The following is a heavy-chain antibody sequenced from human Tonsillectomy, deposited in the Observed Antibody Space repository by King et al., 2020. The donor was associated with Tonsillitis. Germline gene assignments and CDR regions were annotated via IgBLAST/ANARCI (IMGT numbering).Heavy chain of an antibody. CDR3: AKDRYGSGNNYFDP. CDR1: GFIFNSYA. D-gene: IGHD3-10*01. CDR2: MTYDGTTK. Sequence: VQLVESGGGVAQPGGSLRLSCAASGFIFNSYAMNWVRQAPGKGLEWLSFMTYDGTTKYYADSVKGRFTISRDNSKNTLYLQMNSLREDDTAVYFCAKDRYGSGNNYFDPWGQGTLVTVSS. V-gene: IGHV3-30*02. J-gene: IGHJ4*02.